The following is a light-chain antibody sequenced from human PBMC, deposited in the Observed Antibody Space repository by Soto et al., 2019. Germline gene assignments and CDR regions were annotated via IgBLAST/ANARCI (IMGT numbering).Light chain of an antibody. CDR3: QQNIQWPPST. CDR2: AAS. Sequence: IVLTQSPVTLSVSPGETATLSCRASQSVSSNLAWYQHKPGQAPRLLIYAASARATGVPARFSGSGYGTDYTRTISRLQSEDSAVYYCQQNIQWPPSTFGQGTKLEIK. V-gene: IGKV3-15*01. CDR1: QSVSSN. J-gene: IGKJ2*01.